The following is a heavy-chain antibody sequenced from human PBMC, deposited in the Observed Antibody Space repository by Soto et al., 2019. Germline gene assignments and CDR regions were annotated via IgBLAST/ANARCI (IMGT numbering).Heavy chain of an antibody. CDR2: ISSSGSTI. CDR3: ARELHPRGYDFWSGYPPPPTYYMDV. CDR1: GFTFSDYY. Sequence: GGSLRLSCAASGFTFSDYYMSWIRQAPGKGLEWVSYISSSGSTIYYADSVKGRFTISRDNAKNSLYLQMNSLRAEDTAVYYCARELHPRGYDFWSGYPPPPTYYMDVWGKGTTVTVSS. D-gene: IGHD3-3*01. J-gene: IGHJ6*03. V-gene: IGHV3-11*01.